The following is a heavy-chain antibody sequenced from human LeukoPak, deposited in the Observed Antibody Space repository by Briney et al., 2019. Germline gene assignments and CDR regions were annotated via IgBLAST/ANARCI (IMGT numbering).Heavy chain of an antibody. CDR1: GYSFTSYW. CDR2: IYPGDSDT. J-gene: IGHJ6*03. CDR3: ARHGLGQLVPQPYYYMDV. V-gene: IGHV5-51*01. Sequence: GESLKISCKGSGYSFTSYWIGWVRQMPGKGLEWMGIIYPGDSDTRYSPSFQGQVTISADKSISTAYLQWSSLKASDTAMYYCARHGLGQLVPQPYYYMDVWGKGTTVTVSS. D-gene: IGHD6-13*01.